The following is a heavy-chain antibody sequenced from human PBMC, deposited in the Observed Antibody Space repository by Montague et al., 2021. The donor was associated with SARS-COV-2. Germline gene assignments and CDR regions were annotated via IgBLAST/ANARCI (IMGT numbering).Heavy chain of an antibody. Sequence: SETLSLTCTVSGGSITNNIYYWAWIRQPPGKGLEWIGCIYYTGNTYYNPSLKSRVTISVVTSKNHFTLKLSSVTAAETAVYYCARLKRYFDSSGSPSAFDCGGQGTMVTVSS. V-gene: IGHV4-39*02. CDR3: ARLKRYFDSSGSPSAFDC. CDR1: GGSITNNIYY. CDR2: IYYTGNT. J-gene: IGHJ3*01. D-gene: IGHD3-22*01.